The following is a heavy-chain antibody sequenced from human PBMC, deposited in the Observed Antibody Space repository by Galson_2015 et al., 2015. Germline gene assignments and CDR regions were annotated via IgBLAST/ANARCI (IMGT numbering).Heavy chain of an antibody. Sequence: ETLSLTCAVYGGSFSVYYWSWIRQPPGKGLEWIGEINHSGSTNYNPSLKSRVTISVDTSKNQFSLKLSSVTAADTAVYYCARHQYYYGSGSYSFDYWGQGTLVTVSS. CDR2: INHSGST. CDR1: GGSFSVYY. D-gene: IGHD3-10*01. J-gene: IGHJ4*02. V-gene: IGHV4-34*01. CDR3: ARHQYYYGSGSYSFDY.